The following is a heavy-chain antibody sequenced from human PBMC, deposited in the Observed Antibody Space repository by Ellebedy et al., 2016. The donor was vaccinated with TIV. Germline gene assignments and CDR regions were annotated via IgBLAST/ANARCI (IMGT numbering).Heavy chain of an antibody. CDR1: GFTFSDYY. CDR3: AKEPGDV. V-gene: IGHV3-9*01. J-gene: IGHJ6*02. Sequence: SLKISXAASGFTFSDYYMSWIRQAPGKGLEWVSGISWNSGSIGYADSVKGRFTISRDNSKNTLYLQMNSLRAEDTAVYYCAKEPGDVWGQGTTVTVSS. CDR2: ISWNSGSI.